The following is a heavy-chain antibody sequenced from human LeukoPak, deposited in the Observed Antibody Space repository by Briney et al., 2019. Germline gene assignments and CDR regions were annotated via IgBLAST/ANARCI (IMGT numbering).Heavy chain of an antibody. CDR1: GFTFSSYS. CDR2: ISGSGGST. J-gene: IGHJ4*02. D-gene: IGHD3-3*01. V-gene: IGHV3-23*01. Sequence: GGSLRLSCAASGFTFSSYSMNWVRQAPGKVLEWVSAISGSGGSTYYADSVKGRFTISRDNSKNTLYLQMNSLRAEDTAVYYCARGLEWLSLPFDYWGQGTLVTVSS. CDR3: ARGLEWLSLPFDY.